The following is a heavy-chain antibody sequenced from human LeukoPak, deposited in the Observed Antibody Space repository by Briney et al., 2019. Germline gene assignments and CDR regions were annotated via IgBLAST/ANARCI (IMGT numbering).Heavy chain of an antibody. CDR1: GYTFSGYY. CDR2: INPNSGGT. V-gene: IGHV1-2*02. Sequence: ASVKVSCKASGYTFSGYYMHWVRQAPGQGLEWMGWINPNSGGTNYAQKFQGRVTMTRDTSISTAYMELSRLRSDDTAVYYCARPIAAAGRMNWFDPWGQGTLVTVSS. CDR3: ARPIAAAGRMNWFDP. J-gene: IGHJ5*02. D-gene: IGHD6-13*01.